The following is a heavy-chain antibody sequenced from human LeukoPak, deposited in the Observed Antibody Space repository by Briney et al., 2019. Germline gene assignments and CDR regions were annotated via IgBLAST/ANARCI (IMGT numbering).Heavy chain of an antibody. CDR3: AADRGEYSGSYWTAFDI. CDR2: FDPEDGEI. CDR1: EYTLTELS. V-gene: IGHV1-24*01. Sequence: SVKVSCKVSEYTLTELSMHWVRQAPGKGLEWLGGFDPEDGEIIYAQKFQGRVTMSDDTSTDTAYMELGSLRSDDTAVYSCAADRGEYSGSYWTAFDIWGQGTMVTVSS. D-gene: IGHD1-26*01. J-gene: IGHJ3*02.